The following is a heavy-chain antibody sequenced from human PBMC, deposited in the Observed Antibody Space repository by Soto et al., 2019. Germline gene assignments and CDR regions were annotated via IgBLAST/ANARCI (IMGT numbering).Heavy chain of an antibody. CDR3: AKDLDGSSNSCFDCFLDL. Sequence: EVQLLESGGDLVQPGGSLRLSCEASGFSFSNYAMAWVRQAPGKGLEWVSGITGNSGRTYYRDSVKGRFTISRDNSQKRLYLQMNSLRAEDTASDYRAKDLDGSSNSCFDCFLDLRGSGTLVSVSS. V-gene: IGHV3-23*01. CDR2: ITGNSGRT. CDR1: GFSFSNYA. J-gene: IGHJ2*01. D-gene: IGHD5-12*01.